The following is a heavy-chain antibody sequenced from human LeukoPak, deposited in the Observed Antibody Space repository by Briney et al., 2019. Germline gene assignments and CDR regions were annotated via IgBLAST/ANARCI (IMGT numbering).Heavy chain of an antibody. J-gene: IGHJ6*03. D-gene: IGHD3-10*02. V-gene: IGHV1-18*01. CDR3: ARDAVRGVIISYYYYYMDV. Sequence: ASVKVSCKASGYTFTSYGISWVRQAPGQGLEWMGWISAYNGNTNYAQKLQGRVTMTTDTSTSTAYMELRSLRSDDTAVYYCARDAVRGVIISYYYYYMDVWGKGTTVTVSS. CDR2: ISAYNGNT. CDR1: GYTFTSYG.